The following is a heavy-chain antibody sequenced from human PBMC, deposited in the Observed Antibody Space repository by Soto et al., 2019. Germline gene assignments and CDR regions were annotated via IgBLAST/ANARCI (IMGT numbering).Heavy chain of an antibody. CDR2: IYSSGAT. Sequence: SETLSLTCIVSGGSISGGDYYWTWIRQSPVKGLEWIGHIYSSGATSFNPSLMSRVSISVDRSKNQFSLNLRSVTAADTAVYYCARATAYCGRTDCYPFDFWGQGTLVTVSS. V-gene: IGHV4-30-4*01. D-gene: IGHD2-21*01. J-gene: IGHJ4*02. CDR1: GGSISGGDYY. CDR3: ARATAYCGRTDCYPFDF.